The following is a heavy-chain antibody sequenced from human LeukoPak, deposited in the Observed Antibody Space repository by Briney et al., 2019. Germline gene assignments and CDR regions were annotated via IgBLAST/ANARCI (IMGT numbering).Heavy chain of an antibody. CDR3: ATGVVKDYYGSGSYYRDDH. V-gene: IGHV1-69*13. J-gene: IGHJ4*02. CDR1: GGTFSSYA. D-gene: IGHD3-10*01. CDR2: IIPIFGTA. Sequence: SVKVSCKASGGTFSSYAISWVRQAPGQGLEWMGGIIPIFGTANYAQKFQGRVTITADESTSTAYMELSSLRSEDTAVYYCATGVVKDYYGSGSYYRDDHWGQGTLVSVAS.